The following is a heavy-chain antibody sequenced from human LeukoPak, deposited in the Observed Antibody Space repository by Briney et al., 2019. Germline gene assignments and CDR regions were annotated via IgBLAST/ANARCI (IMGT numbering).Heavy chain of an antibody. V-gene: IGHV4-38-2*01. CDR1: GYSISSGYY. J-gene: IGHJ4*02. CDR2: IYHSGNT. D-gene: IGHD3-10*01. Sequence: SETLSLTCAVSGYSISSGYYWGWIRQPPGKGLEWIGSIYHSGNTYYNPSLKSRVTILVDTSKNQFSLKLSSVSAADTAVYYCARRWVDGSGSRYPFDYWGERTLVTVSS. CDR3: ARRWVDGSGSRYPFDY.